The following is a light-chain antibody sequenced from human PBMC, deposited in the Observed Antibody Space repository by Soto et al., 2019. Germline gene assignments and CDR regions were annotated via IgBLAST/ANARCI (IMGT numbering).Light chain of an antibody. V-gene: IGKV1-5*03. Sequence: DIQMTQSPSTLSASVGDRVTITCRASQSNSSWLAWYQQKPGKAPKLLIYKASSLESGVPSRFSGSGSGTEFTLTISSLQPDDFATYYCQQYNSYSLTFGKGTKVEIK. CDR2: KAS. J-gene: IGKJ1*01. CDR3: QQYNSYSLT. CDR1: QSNSSW.